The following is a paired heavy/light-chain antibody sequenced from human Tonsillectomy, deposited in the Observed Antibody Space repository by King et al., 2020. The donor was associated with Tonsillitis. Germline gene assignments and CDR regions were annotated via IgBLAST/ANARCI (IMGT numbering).Light chain of an antibody. CDR3: QQYYNNLIT. J-gene: IGKJ5*01. V-gene: IGKV4-1*01. Sequence: DIVMTQSPDSLAVSLGERATINCKSSQSILYSSNKKNYLAWYQQKPGQPPKLLVSWASTRESGVPDRFSGSGSGTDFTLTISSLQAEDVAVYYCQQYYNNLITFGQGTRLEIK. CDR1: QSILYSSNKKNY. CDR2: WAS.
Heavy chain of an antibody. D-gene: IGHD4-17*01. V-gene: IGHV3-30*18. J-gene: IGHJ4*02. CDR2: ISYDGSRK. CDR3: AKALGSNGDYEPFDY. CDR1: GFTLRTYG. Sequence: QVQLVESGGGVVQPGRSLRLSCAASGFTLRTYGMHWVRQAPGRGLEWVADISYDGSRKYFADSVKGRFTISRDNSKNTVYLQVNSLRPEDTAVYYCAKALGSNGDYEPFDYWGQGTLVTVSS.